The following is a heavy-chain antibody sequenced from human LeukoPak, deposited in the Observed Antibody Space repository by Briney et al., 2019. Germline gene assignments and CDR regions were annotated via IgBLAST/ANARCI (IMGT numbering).Heavy chain of an antibody. CDR2: IKEDGSVK. Sequence: GGSLRLSCAASGFTFSRYWMSWVRQAPGKGLEWVANIKEDGSVKYYVESVKGRFTISRDNAKNSLYLQMNSLRAEDTAVYYCARGLTGYYPYYFDYWGQGTLVTVSS. J-gene: IGHJ4*02. D-gene: IGHD3-9*01. V-gene: IGHV3-7*02. CDR3: ARGLTGYYPYYFDY. CDR1: GFTFSRYW.